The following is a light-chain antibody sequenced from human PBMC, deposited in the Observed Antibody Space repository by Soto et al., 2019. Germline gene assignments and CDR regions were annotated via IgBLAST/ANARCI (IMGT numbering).Light chain of an antibody. CDR1: QTVFSRY. Sequence: EIVLTQSPGTLSLSPWERATLSCRASQTVFSRYLAWYQQKPGQAPRLLIYGASSRATGIPVRFSGSGSGTEFTLTISSLQSEDFAVYYCQQYNNWPLTFGQGTRLEI. CDR2: GAS. J-gene: IGKJ5*01. V-gene: IGKV3-15*01. CDR3: QQYNNWPLT.